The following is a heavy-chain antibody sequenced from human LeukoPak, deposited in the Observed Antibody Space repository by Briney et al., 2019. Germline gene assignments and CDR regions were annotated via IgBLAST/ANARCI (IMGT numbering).Heavy chain of an antibody. J-gene: IGHJ3*02. V-gene: IGHV4-34*01. CDR1: GGSLSGYY. CDR2: INHSGST. D-gene: IGHD3-22*01. Sequence: PSETLSLTCAAYGGSLSGYYWSWIRQPPGKGLEWIGEINHSGSTNYNPSLKSRVTISVDTSKNQFSLKLSSVTAADTAVYYCARGLMYYYDSSGYFDAFDIWGQGTMVTVSS. CDR3: ARGLMYYYDSSGYFDAFDI.